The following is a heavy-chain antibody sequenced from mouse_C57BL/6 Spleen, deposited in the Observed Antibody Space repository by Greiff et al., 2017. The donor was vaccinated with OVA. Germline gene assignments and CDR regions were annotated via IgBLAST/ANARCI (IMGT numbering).Heavy chain of an antibody. CDR1: GYTFTDYE. CDR3: TKTVYYGSSYLDY. CDR2: IDPETGGT. V-gene: IGHV1-15*01. D-gene: IGHD1-1*01. Sequence: QVQLQQSGAELVRPGASVTLSCKASGYTFTDYEMHWVKQTPVHGLEWIGAIDPETGGTAYNQKFKGKAILTADKSSSTAYMELRSLTSEDSAVYYCTKTVYYGSSYLDYWGQGTTLTVSS. J-gene: IGHJ2*01.